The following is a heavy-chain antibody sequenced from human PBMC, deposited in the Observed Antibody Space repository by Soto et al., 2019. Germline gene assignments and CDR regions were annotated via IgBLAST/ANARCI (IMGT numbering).Heavy chain of an antibody. CDR3: ARGFRPVFLRAFDI. CDR2: INHSGST. J-gene: IGHJ3*02. CDR1: GGSFSGYY. D-gene: IGHD1-20*01. V-gene: IGHV4-34*01. Sequence: SETLSLTCAVYGGSFSGYYWSWIRQPPGKGLEWIGEINHSGSTNYNPSLKSRVTISVDTSKNQFSLKLSSVTAADTAVYYCARGFRPVFLRAFDIWGQGTMVPVSS.